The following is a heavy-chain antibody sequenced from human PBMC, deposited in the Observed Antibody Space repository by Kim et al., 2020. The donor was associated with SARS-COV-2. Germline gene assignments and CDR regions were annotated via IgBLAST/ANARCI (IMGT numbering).Heavy chain of an antibody. CDR1: GASVSRGY. Sequence: SETLSLTCSVSGASVSRGYWSWSRQPPGKGLQWIGSVLSGGSTDYNPSLRSRLFISLDSSNNGFSLKLNSVTAADTATYYCARGRVPYVWGQGTTVTVSS. V-gene: IGHV4-59*02. CDR2: VLSGGST. CDR3: ARGRVPYV. J-gene: IGHJ6*02.